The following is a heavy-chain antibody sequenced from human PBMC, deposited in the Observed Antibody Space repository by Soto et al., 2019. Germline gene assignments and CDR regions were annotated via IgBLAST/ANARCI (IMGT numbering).Heavy chain of an antibody. CDR3: ARDGMATQNQGFFDY. Sequence: PSETLSLTCAVYGGSFSGYYWSWIRQPPGKGLEWIGEINHSGSTNYNPSLKSRVTISVDTSKNQFSLKLSSVTAADTAVYYCARDGMATQNQGFFDYWGQGTLVTVSS. J-gene: IGHJ4*02. CDR1: GGSFSGYY. V-gene: IGHV4-34*01. CDR2: INHSGST. D-gene: IGHD5-12*01.